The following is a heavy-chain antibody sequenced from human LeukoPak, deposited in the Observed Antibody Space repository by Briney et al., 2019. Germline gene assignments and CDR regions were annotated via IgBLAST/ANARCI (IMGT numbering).Heavy chain of an antibody. CDR3: AKDFYSSSWYATEYYFDY. Sequence: GGSLRLSCAASGFTFSSYGMHWGRQAPGKGLEWVAFIRYDGSNKYYADSVKGRFTISRDNSKNTLYLQMNSLRAEDTAVYYCAKDFYSSSWYATEYYFDYWGQGTLVTVSS. CDR2: IRYDGSNK. CDR1: GFTFSSYG. V-gene: IGHV3-30*02. D-gene: IGHD6-13*01. J-gene: IGHJ4*02.